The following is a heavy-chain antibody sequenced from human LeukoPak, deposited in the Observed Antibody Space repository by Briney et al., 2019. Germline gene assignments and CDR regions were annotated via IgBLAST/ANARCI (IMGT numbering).Heavy chain of an antibody. CDR3: ARDRGSSWYDPPYFDY. Sequence: ASVKVSCKASGYTFTGYYMHWVRQAPGQGLEWMGWINPNSGGTNYAQKFQVRVTMTRDTAISTAYMELSRLRSDDTAVYYCARDRGSSWYDPPYFDYWGQGTLVTVSS. CDR1: GYTFTGYY. J-gene: IGHJ4*02. D-gene: IGHD6-13*01. V-gene: IGHV1-2*02. CDR2: INPNSGGT.